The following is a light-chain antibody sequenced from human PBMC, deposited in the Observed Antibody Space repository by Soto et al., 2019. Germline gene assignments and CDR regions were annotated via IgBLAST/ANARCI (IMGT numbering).Light chain of an antibody. V-gene: IGLV2-14*01. Sequence: QSALTQPASVSGSPGQSITISCTGTSSDVGVYNYVSWYQQHPGKAPKVMIYEVSNRPSGVSNRFSGSKSGNTASLTISGLQAEDEADYHCSSYTTIKTVVFGGGTKLTVL. CDR1: SSDVGVYNY. J-gene: IGLJ2*01. CDR2: EVS. CDR3: SSYTTIKTVV.